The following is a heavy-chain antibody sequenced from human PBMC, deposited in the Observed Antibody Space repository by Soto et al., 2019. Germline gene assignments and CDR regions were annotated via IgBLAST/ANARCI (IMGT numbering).Heavy chain of an antibody. D-gene: IGHD1-26*01. Sequence: GSLRLSCAASGFTFSSYGMHWVRQAPGKGLEWVAVIWYDGSNKYYADSVKGRFTISRDNSKNTLYLQMNSLRAEDTAVYYCARDRCGSLPCYYYGMDVWGQGTTVTVSS. CDR1: GFTFSSYG. CDR2: IWYDGSNK. J-gene: IGHJ6*02. CDR3: ARDRCGSLPCYYYGMDV. V-gene: IGHV3-33*01.